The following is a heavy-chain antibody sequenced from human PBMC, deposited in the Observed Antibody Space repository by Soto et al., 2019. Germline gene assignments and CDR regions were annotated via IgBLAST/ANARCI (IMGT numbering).Heavy chain of an antibody. CDR3: ARGEYSSSSAFDY. V-gene: IGHV4-59*01. Sequence: SETLSLTCTVSGGSISSYYWSWIRQPPGKGLEWIGYIYYSGSTNYNPSPKSRVTISVDTSKNQFSLKLSSVTAADTAVYYCARGEYSSSSAFDYWGQGTLVTVS. CDR2: IYYSGST. D-gene: IGHD6-6*01. CDR1: GGSISSYY. J-gene: IGHJ4*02.